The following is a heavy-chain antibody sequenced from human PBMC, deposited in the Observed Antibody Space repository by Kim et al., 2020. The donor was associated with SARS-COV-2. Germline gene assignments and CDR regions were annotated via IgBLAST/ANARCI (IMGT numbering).Heavy chain of an antibody. J-gene: IGHJ6*03. CDR3: VRAVPPLQFSAV. CDR2: IYASGST. CDR1: GGSISSNY. D-gene: IGHD3-10*02. V-gene: IGHV4-4*07. Sequence: SETLSLTCTVSGGSISSNYWSWIRQPAEKGLEWIGHIYASGSTNYNPSLKSRVTMSVDSSKNQFSLKLSSVTAADTAVYYCVRAVPPLQFSAVWGKGTTV.